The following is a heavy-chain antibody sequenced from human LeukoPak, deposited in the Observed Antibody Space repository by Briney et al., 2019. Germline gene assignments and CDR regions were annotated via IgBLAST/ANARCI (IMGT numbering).Heavy chain of an antibody. CDR1: GGSISSGSYY. V-gene: IGHV4-61*10. CDR3: ARVVAGLYYFDY. CDR2: IYYSGST. J-gene: IGHJ4*02. D-gene: IGHD6-19*01. Sequence: SETLSLTCTVSGGSISSGSYYWSWIRQPAGKGLEWIGHIYYSGSTNYNPSLKSRVSISVDTSKNQFSLKLSSMTAADTAVYYCARVVAGLYYFDYWGQGTLVTVSS.